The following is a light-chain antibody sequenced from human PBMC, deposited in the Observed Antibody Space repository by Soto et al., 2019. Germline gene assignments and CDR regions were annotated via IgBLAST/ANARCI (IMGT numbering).Light chain of an antibody. CDR1: QSVLYSTTNKNY. CDR3: QQYYSLPPT. J-gene: IGKJ1*01. Sequence: DIVMTQSPDSLAVSLGERATINCKSSQSVLYSTTNKNYLSWYQQKPGQPPKLLIYWASTRESGVPDRFSGSGSGTDFSLTISSLQAEDVAVYYCQQYYSLPPTFGQGTKVEI. V-gene: IGKV4-1*01. CDR2: WAS.